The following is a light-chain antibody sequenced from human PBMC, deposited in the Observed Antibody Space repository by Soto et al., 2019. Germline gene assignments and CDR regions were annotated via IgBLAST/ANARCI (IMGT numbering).Light chain of an antibody. CDR3: QKYNTWPRT. J-gene: IGKJ1*01. Sequence: EIVMTQSPATLSVSPGERATLSCRASQSVSSNLAWYQQKPGQAPSLLIYGASTRATGIPARFSGSGSGTESTLTISSLQSEDFAVYYCQKYNTWPRTFGQGTKVEIK. CDR1: QSVSSN. V-gene: IGKV3-15*01. CDR2: GAS.